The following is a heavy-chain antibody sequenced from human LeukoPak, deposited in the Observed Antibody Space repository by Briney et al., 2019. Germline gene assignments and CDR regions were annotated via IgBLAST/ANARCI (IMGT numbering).Heavy chain of an antibody. V-gene: IGHV5-51*01. J-gene: IGHJ3*02. CDR3: AIRAYSGYDGGPNDAFDI. CDR2: IYPGDSYN. D-gene: IGHD5-12*01. Sequence: GESLKISCKGSGYSFTSYWISRVRQLPGKGLEWMGLIYPGDSYNKYRPFFQSQVTISTHKPISNAYLQWISLKAPDTAMYYCAIRAYSGYDGGPNDAFDIWGQGTMVTVSS. CDR1: GYSFTSYW.